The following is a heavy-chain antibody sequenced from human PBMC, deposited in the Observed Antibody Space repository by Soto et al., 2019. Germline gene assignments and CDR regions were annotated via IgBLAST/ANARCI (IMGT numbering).Heavy chain of an antibody. Sequence: QVQLAESGGGVVQPGRSLRLSCAASGFTFSNSAMHWVRQTPAKGLEWVAFLSFDGSHNYYADSVKGRFTISRENSKNTLYLQMNSLRVEDTAVYYRAKDRSTVFGVVTYYFDYWGQGTLVTVSS. CDR2: LSFDGSHN. V-gene: IGHV3-30*18. J-gene: IGHJ4*02. D-gene: IGHD3-3*01. CDR1: GFTFSNSA. CDR3: AKDRSTVFGVVTYYFDY.